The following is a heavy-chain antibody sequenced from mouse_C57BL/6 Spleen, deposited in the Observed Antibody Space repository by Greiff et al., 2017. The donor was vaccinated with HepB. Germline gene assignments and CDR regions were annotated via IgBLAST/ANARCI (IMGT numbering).Heavy chain of an antibody. CDR1: GYSITSGYY. CDR2: ISYDGSN. J-gene: IGHJ1*03. CDR3: ARGGNGPLDV. V-gene: IGHV3-6*01. Sequence: EVKLMESGPGLVKPSQSLSLTCSVTGYSITSGYYWNWIRQFPGNKLEWMGYISYDGSNNYNPSLKNRISITRDTSKNQFFLKLNSVTTEDTATYYCARGGNGPLDVWGTGTTVTVSS.